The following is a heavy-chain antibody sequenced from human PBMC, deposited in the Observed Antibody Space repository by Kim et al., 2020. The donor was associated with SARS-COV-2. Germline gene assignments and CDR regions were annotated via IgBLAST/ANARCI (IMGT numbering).Heavy chain of an antibody. CDR2: INHSGST. CDR1: GGSFSGYY. D-gene: IGHD5-18*01. Sequence: SETLSLTCAVYGGSFSGYYWSWIRQPPGKGLEWIGEINHSGSTNYNPSLKSRVTISVDTSKNQFSLKLSSVTAADTAVYYCARVWGRGDHNGWIQLWLRSGGFDYWGQGTLVTVSS. J-gene: IGHJ4*02. CDR3: ARVWGRGDHNGWIQLWLRSGGFDY. V-gene: IGHV4-34*01.